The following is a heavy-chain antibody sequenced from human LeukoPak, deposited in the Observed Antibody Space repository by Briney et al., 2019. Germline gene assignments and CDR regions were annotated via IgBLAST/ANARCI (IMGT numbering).Heavy chain of an antibody. J-gene: IGHJ4*02. CDR3: ARDAY. CDR1: GVSIGSHY. CDR2: VYNSGTT. V-gene: IGHV4-59*11. Sequence: PSETLSLTCTVSGVSIGSHYWSWIRQSPGKGLEWIGCVYNSGTTVYNPSLTGRVTISVDTSKNQYSLNLRSVTAADAAVYYCARDAYWGQGILVNVSS.